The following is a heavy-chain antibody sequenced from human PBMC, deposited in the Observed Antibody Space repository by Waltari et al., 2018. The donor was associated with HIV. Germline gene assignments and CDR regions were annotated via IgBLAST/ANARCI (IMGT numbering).Heavy chain of an antibody. V-gene: IGHV1-24*01. Sequence: GALVKKPGAPVRVPCKVSGLPVTKFSIHWVGQTPDKRLEWIGQFDPEDGETTYAQKFQGRVTMTQDTSTNTAYLELSSLRSEDTAVFYCATDVCVTGTPRGTCDWGQGTLVTVSS. D-gene: IGHD3-16*01. CDR3: ATDVCVTGTPRGTCD. CDR1: GLPVTKFS. CDR2: FDPEDGET. J-gene: IGHJ4*02.